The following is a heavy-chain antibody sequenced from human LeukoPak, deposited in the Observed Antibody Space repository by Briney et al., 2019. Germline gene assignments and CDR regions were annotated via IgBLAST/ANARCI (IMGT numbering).Heavy chain of an antibody. V-gene: IGHV3-53*01. D-gene: IGHD1-26*01. CDR1: GIAVSGNY. J-gene: IGHJ4*02. CDR2: ISINTNT. CDR3: AITQTWDGLFES. Sequence: GGSLTLSCAASGIAVSGNYMSWVRQTPGKGLEWVSFISINTNTFYADSVRGRFTISRDTSKNTLLLQMNSLRDEDSAIYYCAITQTWDGLFESWGQGTLVTVSS.